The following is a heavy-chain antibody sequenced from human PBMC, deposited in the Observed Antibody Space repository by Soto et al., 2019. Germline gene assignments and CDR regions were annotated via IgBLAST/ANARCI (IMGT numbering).Heavy chain of an antibody. D-gene: IGHD6-13*01. V-gene: IGHV1-18*01. J-gene: IGHJ5*02. Sequence: QVQLVQSGDEVKKPGASVKVSCKASGYTFTSYAISWVRQAPGQGLEWMGWISVYNGHTNYAQKLQGRVTMTTDTSTSTAYMELRSLRSDDTAVYYCARDIAAAGGGWFDPWGQGTRVTVSS. CDR3: ARDIAAAGGGWFDP. CDR2: ISVYNGHT. CDR1: GYTFTSYA.